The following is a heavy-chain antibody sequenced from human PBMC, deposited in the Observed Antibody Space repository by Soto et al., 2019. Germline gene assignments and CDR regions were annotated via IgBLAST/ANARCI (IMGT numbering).Heavy chain of an antibody. V-gene: IGHV3-7*03. Sequence: GCSLKLSCAPSGFTFSSYWMTSVRQAPGKGLEWVANIKQDGSEKYYVDSLKGRFTISRDNAKNSLYLQMNSLRADDTAVYYCARDKNWGDRYFDYWGQGTLVTVSS. CDR1: GFTFSSYW. CDR3: ARDKNWGDRYFDY. D-gene: IGHD7-27*01. J-gene: IGHJ4*02. CDR2: IKQDGSEK.